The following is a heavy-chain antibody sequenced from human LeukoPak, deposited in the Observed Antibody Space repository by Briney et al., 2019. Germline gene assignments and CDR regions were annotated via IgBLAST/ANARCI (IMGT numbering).Heavy chain of an antibody. J-gene: IGHJ3*02. D-gene: IGHD2-21*01. Sequence: GASVKVSCKASGYTFTSYYMHWVRQAPGQGLEWMGIINPSGGSTSYAQKFQGRVTMTRETSTSTVYMEMSSLRSEDTAVYYCARDRHIVVVIATEDAFDIWGQGTMVTVSS. CDR1: GYTFTSYY. CDR2: INPSGGST. V-gene: IGHV1-46*03. CDR3: ARDRHIVVVIATEDAFDI.